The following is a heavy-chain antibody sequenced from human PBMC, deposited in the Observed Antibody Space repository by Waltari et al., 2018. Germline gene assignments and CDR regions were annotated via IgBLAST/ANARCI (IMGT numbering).Heavy chain of an antibody. V-gene: IGHV4-4*02. D-gene: IGHD2-15*01. CDR1: GDSISGPYW. Sequence: QVQLPASGPGMVKPSGTLSVTCAVSGDSISGPYWWSWVRQPPGKGLEWIGQIHGSGRSNYNPSLESRVTVSIDTSNNHFSLKVTSATAADTAVYYCARDRGRGLYLDSWGQGTLVTVSP. CDR3: ARDRGRGLYLDS. J-gene: IGHJ4*02. CDR2: IHGSGRS.